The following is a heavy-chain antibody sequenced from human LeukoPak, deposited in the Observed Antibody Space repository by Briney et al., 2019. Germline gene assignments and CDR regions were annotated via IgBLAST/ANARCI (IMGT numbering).Heavy chain of an antibody. J-gene: IGHJ1*01. V-gene: IGHV4-34*01. D-gene: IGHD2-21*02. Sequence: PSKTLSLTCAVYGETFSGHYWSWIRQPPGKGLEWIGEINHSGSTTYNPSLESRVTISVDTSKNQFSLKLNSISAADTAIYYCARQLVTARYFQYWGQGTLVTVSS. CDR2: INHSGST. CDR1: GETFSGHY. CDR3: ARQLVTARYFQY.